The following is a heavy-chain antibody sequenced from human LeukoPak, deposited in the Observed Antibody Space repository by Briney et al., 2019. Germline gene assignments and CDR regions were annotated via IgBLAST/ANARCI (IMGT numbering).Heavy chain of an antibody. CDR1: GCSLRRYY. V-gene: IGHV4-59*12. CDR3: ARDLGFCGGDCYSHNWFDT. D-gene: IGHD2-21*02. CDR2: IYYSGST. Sequence: SGTLSLTCTGSGCSLRRYYWRWIGQPPGKGLEGVGYIYYSGSTNYNPSLKGRVTISVDKTKNQFSLKISSVTAGDTAVYYCARDLGFCGGDCYSHNWFDTSGHGKLVTASS. J-gene: IGHJ5*01.